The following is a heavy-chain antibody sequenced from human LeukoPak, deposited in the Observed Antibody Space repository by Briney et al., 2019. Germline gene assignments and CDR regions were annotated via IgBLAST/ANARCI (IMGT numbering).Heavy chain of an antibody. Sequence: GGSLRLSCEASGFTFNTYSMNWARQAPGKGLEWVSYISSSSSTIYYADSVKGRFTISRDNAKNSLYLQMNSLRAEDTAVYYCARDEGVFSWVVHAFDIWGQGTMVTVSS. CDR3: ARDEGVFSWVVHAFDI. D-gene: IGHD2-2*01. J-gene: IGHJ3*02. CDR1: GFTFNTYS. CDR2: ISSSSSTI. V-gene: IGHV3-48*01.